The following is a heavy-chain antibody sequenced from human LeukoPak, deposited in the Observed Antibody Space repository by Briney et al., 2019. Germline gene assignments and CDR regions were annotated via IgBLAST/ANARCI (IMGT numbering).Heavy chain of an antibody. J-gene: IGHJ4*02. CDR2: IIPIFGTA. D-gene: IGHD3-9*01. CDR1: GGTFSSYA. V-gene: IGHV1-69*01. Sequence: APVKVSCKASGGTFSSYAISWVRQAPGQGLEWMGGIIPIFGTANYAQKFQGRVTITADESTSTAYMELSSLRSEDTAVYYCARAAKKVDDILTGYPFDYWGQGTLVTVSS. CDR3: ARAAKKVDDILTGYPFDY.